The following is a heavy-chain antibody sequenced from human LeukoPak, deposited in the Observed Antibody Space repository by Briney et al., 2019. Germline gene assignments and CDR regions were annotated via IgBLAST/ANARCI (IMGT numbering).Heavy chain of an antibody. CDR2: ISSSSSYI. J-gene: IGHJ3*02. D-gene: IGHD6-13*01. V-gene: IGHV3-21*01. CDR3: ARDPGGGKAAAGTGDAFDI. CDR1: GFTFSSYS. Sequence: GGSLRLSCAASGFTFSSYSMNWVRQAPGKGLERVSSISSSSSYIYYADSVKGRFTISRDNAKNSLYLQMNSLRAEDTAVYYCARDPGGGKAAAGTGDAFDIWGQGTMVTVSS.